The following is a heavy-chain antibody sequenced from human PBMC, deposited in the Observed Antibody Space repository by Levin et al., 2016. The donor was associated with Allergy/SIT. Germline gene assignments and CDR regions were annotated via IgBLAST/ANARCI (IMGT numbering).Heavy chain of an antibody. CDR1: GFTFGHYS. J-gene: IGHJ3*02. CDR3: ARDSYNWNEPYAFDI. CDR2: ISGSSSSI. Sequence: GESLKISCAASGFTFGHYSMNWVRQAPGKGLEWLSYISGSSSSIYYADSVRGRFSISRDNAKNSLSLQMNSLRAEDTAVYFCARDSYNWNEPYAFDIWGQGTMVTVSS. D-gene: IGHD1-20*01. V-gene: IGHV3-48*04.